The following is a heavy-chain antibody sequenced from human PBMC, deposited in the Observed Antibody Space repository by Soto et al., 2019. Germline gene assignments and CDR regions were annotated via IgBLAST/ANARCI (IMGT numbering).Heavy chain of an antibody. V-gene: IGHV1-69*13. Sequence: ASVKVSCKASGGTFSSYAISWVRQAPGQGLEWMGGIIPIFGTANYAQKFQGRVTITADESTSTAYMELSSLRSEDTAVYYCARDRGRDWYRHWFDPWGQGTLVTVSS. J-gene: IGHJ5*02. CDR2: IIPIFGTA. CDR3: ARDRGRDWYRHWFDP. D-gene: IGHD6-19*01. CDR1: GGTFSSYA.